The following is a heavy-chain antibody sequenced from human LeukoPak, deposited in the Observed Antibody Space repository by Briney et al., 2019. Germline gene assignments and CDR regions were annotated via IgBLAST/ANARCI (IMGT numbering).Heavy chain of an antibody. J-gene: IGHJ5*02. CDR1: GGSFSGYY. Sequence: SETLSLTCAVYGGSFSGYYWSWIPQPPGKGREGCGEINHSGSINYIPSRKSRVTMSVDTSKNQFSLKLSSVTAADTAGYYCARDSQFGELLVLVNNWFDPWGQGTLVTVSS. V-gene: IGHV4-34*01. CDR3: ARDSQFGELLVLVNNWFDP. CDR2: INHSGSI. D-gene: IGHD3-10*01.